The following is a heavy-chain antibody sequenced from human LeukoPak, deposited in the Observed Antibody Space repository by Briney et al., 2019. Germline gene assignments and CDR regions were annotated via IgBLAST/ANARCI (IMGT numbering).Heavy chain of an antibody. CDR3: AKDQTFTVYNIGYYYYGMDV. J-gene: IGHJ6*02. D-gene: IGHD1-1*01. Sequence: PGGSLRLSCAASGFTFDDYAMHWVRQAPGKGLEWVSLISWDGGSTYYADSVKGRFTISRDNSKNSLYLQMNSLRAEDTALYYCAKDQTFTVYNIGYYYYGMDVWGQGTTVTVSS. CDR1: GFTFDDYA. CDR2: ISWDGGST. V-gene: IGHV3-43D*03.